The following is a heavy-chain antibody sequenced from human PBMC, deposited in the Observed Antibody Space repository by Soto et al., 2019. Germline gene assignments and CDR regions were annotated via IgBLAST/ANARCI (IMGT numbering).Heavy chain of an antibody. J-gene: IGHJ4*02. Sequence: QLQLQESGPGLLKPSETLSLTCTVSGASIITANNYWGWIRQPPGKGLEWIGNIYYSGSTYYNPSLKSRLTISVDTSKNQFSLNLSSVTAADTAVYYCARHRQGYGEYWGRGTLVTVSS. V-gene: IGHV4-39*01. D-gene: IGHD5-18*01. CDR1: GASIITANNY. CDR2: IYYSGST. CDR3: ARHRQGYGEY.